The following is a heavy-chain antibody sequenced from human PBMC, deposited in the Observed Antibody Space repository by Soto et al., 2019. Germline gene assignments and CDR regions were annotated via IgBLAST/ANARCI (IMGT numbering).Heavy chain of an antibody. CDR2: IYHSGST. D-gene: IGHD6-6*01. J-gene: IGHJ5*02. CDR3: ASVPSP. V-gene: IGHV4-30-2*01. CDR1: GGSISSGGYS. Sequence: QLQLQESGSGLVKPSQTLSLTCAVSGGSISSGGYSWSWIRQPPGKGLEWIGYIYHSGSTYYNPSLKRLFTISVDRSKNRFSLQLSSVTAADTAVHSCASVPSPWGQGTLVTVSS.